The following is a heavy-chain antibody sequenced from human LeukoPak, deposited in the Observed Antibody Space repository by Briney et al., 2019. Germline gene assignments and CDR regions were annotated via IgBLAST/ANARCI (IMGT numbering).Heavy chain of an antibody. V-gene: IGHV3-23*01. J-gene: IGHJ4*02. CDR2: IIYSGSAT. CDR1: GFTFSRSA. D-gene: IGHD3-22*01. Sequence: GGSLRLSCAASGFTFSRSAMTWVRQGPGTGRGFVASIIYSGSATYYADSVKGRFTISRDNSKNTLYLQMNSLRAEDTALYYCAKDGLYYDGSEHVYYFDSWGQGTLVTVSS. CDR3: AKDGLYYDGSEHVYYFDS.